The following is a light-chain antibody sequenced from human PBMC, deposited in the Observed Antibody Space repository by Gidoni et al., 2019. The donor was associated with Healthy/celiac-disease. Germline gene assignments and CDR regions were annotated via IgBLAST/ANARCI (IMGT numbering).Light chain of an antibody. V-gene: IGLV3-1*01. CDR1: KLGDKY. J-gene: IGLJ2*01. Sequence: SYGLPQPPSVSASPRQTASITCTGDKLGDKYACWYQQKPCQSPVLVIYQDSKRPSGIPGLFSGSTSGNTATLTISGTQAMDEAYYYCQSWDSSTAVFGGGTKLTVL. CDR3: QSWDSSTAV. CDR2: QDS.